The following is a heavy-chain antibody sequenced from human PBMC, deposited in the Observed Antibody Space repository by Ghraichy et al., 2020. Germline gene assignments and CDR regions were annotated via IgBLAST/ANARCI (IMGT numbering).Heavy chain of an antibody. Sequence: GGSLRLSCAASGFTFNNFGMYWVRQAPGKGLEWVALISYDGNKKYYTDSVKGRFTISRDNSKNTLYLQMNSLRAEDTAIYYCAKDSSGWYASMSYFYYGMDVWGQGTTVTVPS. CDR1: GFTFNNFG. J-gene: IGHJ6*02. D-gene: IGHD6-19*01. CDR3: AKDSSGWYASMSYFYYGMDV. V-gene: IGHV3-30*18. CDR2: ISYDGNKK.